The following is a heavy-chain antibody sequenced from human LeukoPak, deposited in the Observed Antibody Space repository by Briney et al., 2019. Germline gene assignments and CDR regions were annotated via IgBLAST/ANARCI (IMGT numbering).Heavy chain of an antibody. Sequence: GGALRLSCAASGFTLSSYKMKWGRQAPGEGVGGGSSISSSSSYIYYADSVKGRFTTSRDNAKNSLYLQMNSLRAEDTAVYYCARDQSWEYQLPGYWGQGTLVTVSS. J-gene: IGHJ4*02. CDR2: ISSSSSYI. CDR1: GFTLSSYK. CDR3: ARDQSWEYQLPGY. V-gene: IGHV3-21*01. D-gene: IGHD2-2*01.